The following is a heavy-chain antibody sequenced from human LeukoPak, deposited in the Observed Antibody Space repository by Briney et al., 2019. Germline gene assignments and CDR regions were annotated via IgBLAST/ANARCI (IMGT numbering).Heavy chain of an antibody. D-gene: IGHD6-13*01. CDR1: GDSISSGSYY. J-gene: IGHJ5*02. CDR2: IYATGSA. Sequence: LSQTLSLTCTVSGDSISSGSYYWSWIRQPAGKGLEWIGRIYATGSANYNPSLKSRVTISVDTSKNQFSLKLSSVTAADTAVYYCARVSSSWFGGWFDPWGQGTLVTVSS. CDR3: ARVSSSWFGGWFDP. V-gene: IGHV4-61*02.